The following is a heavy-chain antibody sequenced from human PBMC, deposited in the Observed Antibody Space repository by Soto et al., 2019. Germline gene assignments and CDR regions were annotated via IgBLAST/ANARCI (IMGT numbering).Heavy chain of an antibody. CDR3: ASYYSSSWHAYFDY. D-gene: IGHD6-13*01. Sequence: PSETLSLTCTVSGGSVSSGSYYWSWIRQPPGKGLEWIGYIYYSGSTNYNPSLKSRVTISVDTSKNQFSLKLSSVTAADTAVYYSASYYSSSWHAYFDYSGQRTLVTVSP. J-gene: IGHJ4*02. CDR2: IYYSGST. CDR1: GGSVSSGSYY. V-gene: IGHV4-61*01.